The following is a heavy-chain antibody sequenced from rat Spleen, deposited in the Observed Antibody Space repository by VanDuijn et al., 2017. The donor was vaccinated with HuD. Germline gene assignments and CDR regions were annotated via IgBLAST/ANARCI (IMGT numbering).Heavy chain of an antibody. CDR1: GFSLTSYR. CDR3: TREWAGDPYLRVMDA. CDR2: MWYDGKT. J-gene: IGHJ4*01. V-gene: IGHV2-63*01. D-gene: IGHD2-1*01. Sequence: QVQLKESGPGLVQPSETLSLTCTVSGFSLTSYRVSWVRQPSGKGPEWMGEMWYDGKTAYNSGLKSRLSISRDASKNQVFLKMNSLQTDDTGTYYCTREWAGDPYLRVMDAWGQGASVTVSS.